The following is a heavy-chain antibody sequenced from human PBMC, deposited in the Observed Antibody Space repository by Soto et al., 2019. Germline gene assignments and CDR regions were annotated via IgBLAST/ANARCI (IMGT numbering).Heavy chain of an antibody. CDR3: AKGRGGKTVANFGMDV. CDR1: GDSVSNDY. V-gene: IGHV1-46*01. J-gene: IGHJ6*02. Sequence: ASVKVSCKASGDSVSNDYLHWVRQAPGQGFEWLGLISPFGGATAYAQRFEGRVTVTMDKSSTTFYLELSSLRSDDTAVYYCAKGRGGKTVANFGMDVWGQGVTVTVSS. CDR2: ISPFGGAT. D-gene: IGHD3-16*01.